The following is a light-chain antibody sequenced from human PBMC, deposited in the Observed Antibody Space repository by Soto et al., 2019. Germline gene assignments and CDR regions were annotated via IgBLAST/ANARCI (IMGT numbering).Light chain of an antibody. Sequence: EIVLTQSPGTLSLSPGERATLSCRASQYVSSSYLAWYQQKPGQAPRLLIYGASSRATGIPDRFSGSGSGTDFTLTISSLEPEDFAVYYCQQRTNWPPAFGQGTRLEIK. CDR1: QYVSSSY. CDR2: GAS. J-gene: IGKJ5*01. V-gene: IGKV3D-20*02. CDR3: QQRTNWPPA.